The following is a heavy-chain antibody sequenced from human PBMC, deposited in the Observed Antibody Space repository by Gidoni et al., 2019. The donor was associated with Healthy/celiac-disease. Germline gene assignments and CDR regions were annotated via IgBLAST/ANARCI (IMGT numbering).Heavy chain of an antibody. CDR2: ISWNSGSI. J-gene: IGHJ4*02. V-gene: IGHV3-9*01. D-gene: IGHD6-19*01. Sequence: EVQLVESGGGLVQPGRSLRLSCAASGFTFVDYAMHWVRQAPGKGLEWVSGISWNSGSIGYADSVKGRFTISRDNAKNSLYLQMNSLRAEDTALYYCAKVGDKKQWLVPADYWGQGTLVTVSS. CDR1: GFTFVDYA. CDR3: AKVGDKKQWLVPADY.